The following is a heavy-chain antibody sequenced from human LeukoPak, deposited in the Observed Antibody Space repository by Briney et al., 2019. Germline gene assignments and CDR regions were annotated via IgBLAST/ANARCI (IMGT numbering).Heavy chain of an antibody. J-gene: IGHJ5*02. CDR3: AQRGDSSFNWFDP. Sequence: SETLSLTCAVYGGSFSGYYWSWIRQPPGKGLEWIGEINHSGSTNYNPSLKSRVTISVDTSKNQFSLKLSSVTAADTAVYYCAQRGDSSFNWFDPWGQGTLVTVYS. D-gene: IGHD3-16*01. CDR1: GGSFSGYY. CDR2: INHSGST. V-gene: IGHV4-34*01.